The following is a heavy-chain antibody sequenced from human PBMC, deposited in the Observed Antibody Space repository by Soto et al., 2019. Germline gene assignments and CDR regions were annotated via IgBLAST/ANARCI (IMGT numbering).Heavy chain of an antibody. CDR1: GFTFNNYD. CDR3: VRRVSGNYDY. J-gene: IGHJ4*02. V-gene: IGHV3-64*01. Sequence: EVQLAESGGNMVQPGGSLRLSCVASGFTFNNYDMHWVRQAPGKGLEYVSSISSNGGTTYYGNSVKGRFTISRDNSKNTLYLQMGSLRPEDMAVYYCVRRVSGNYDYWDQGTLVTVSS. CDR2: ISSNGGTT. D-gene: IGHD1-7*01.